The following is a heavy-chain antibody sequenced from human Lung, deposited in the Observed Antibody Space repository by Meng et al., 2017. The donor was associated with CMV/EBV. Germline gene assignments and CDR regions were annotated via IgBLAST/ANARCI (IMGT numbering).Heavy chain of an antibody. CDR3: ASDLGYSSSWYFQYYFY. Sequence: SVKVSXXSSGYTLTNYYIHWVRQAPGQGLEWMGIINRSDNTTIYAQKFQGRVTMTRDTSTSTVYLELSSLRSYETALYYCASDLGYSSSWYFQYYFY. D-gene: IGHD6-13*01. V-gene: IGHV1-46*01. CDR2: INRSDNTT. CDR1: GYTLTNYY. J-gene: IGHJ4*01.